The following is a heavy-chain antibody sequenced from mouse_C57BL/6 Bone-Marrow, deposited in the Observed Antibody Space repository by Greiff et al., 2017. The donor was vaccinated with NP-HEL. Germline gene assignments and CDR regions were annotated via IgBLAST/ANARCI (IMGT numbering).Heavy chain of an antibody. CDR2: VYPGSGSI. D-gene: IGHD2-3*01. V-gene: IGHV1-62-2*01. Sequence: VQLQQSGAELVKPGASVKLSCKASGYTFTEDTIHWVKQRSGQGLEWIGWVYPGSGSIKNNEKFKDTATLTADQSSSTVYMELSRLTSEDAAVYFFARHEGGGYYAYWGQGTLVTVSA. J-gene: IGHJ3*01. CDR1: GYTFTEDT. CDR3: ARHEGGGYYAY.